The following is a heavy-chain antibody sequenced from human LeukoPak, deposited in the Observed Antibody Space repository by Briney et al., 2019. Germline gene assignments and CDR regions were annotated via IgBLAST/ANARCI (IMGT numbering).Heavy chain of an antibody. Sequence: ASVKVSCKASGYTFTSYGISWVRQAPGQGLEWMGWISTYNGNTNYAQKLQGRVTMTTDTSTSTAYMELRSLRSDDTALYYCAREYSSGWELDYWGQGTLVTVSS. J-gene: IGHJ4*02. CDR3: AREYSSGWELDY. CDR2: ISTYNGNT. V-gene: IGHV1-18*01. CDR1: GYTFTSYG. D-gene: IGHD6-19*01.